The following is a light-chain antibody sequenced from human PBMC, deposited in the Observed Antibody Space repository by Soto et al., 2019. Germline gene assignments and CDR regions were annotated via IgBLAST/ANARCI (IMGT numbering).Light chain of an antibody. Sequence: DIRVTQSPPTLSASAGDRVTITCRASQTITTWMAWYQQKPGKAPKLLVYDASTLQSGVATRFSGSGSGTEFTLIISGLQPEDSATYYCQQYTNTNNPWMFGQGTKVEI. CDR2: DAS. J-gene: IGKJ1*01. CDR3: QQYTNTNNPWM. V-gene: IGKV1-5*01. CDR1: QTITTW.